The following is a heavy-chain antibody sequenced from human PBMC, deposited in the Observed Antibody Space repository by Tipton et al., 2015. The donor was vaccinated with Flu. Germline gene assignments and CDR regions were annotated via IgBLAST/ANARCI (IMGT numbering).Heavy chain of an antibody. CDR2: INPNSGGT. Sequence: QLVQSGAEVKKPGASVKVSCKASGYTFTGYYMHWVRQAPGQGLEWMGWINPNSGGTNYAQKFQGRVTMTRDTSISTAYMELSRLRSDDTALFYCARDGDCSSIPRLSLSWYFDLWGRCTLVTVSS. V-gene: IGHV1-2*02. D-gene: IGHD6-13*01. J-gene: IGHJ2*01. CDR1: GYTFTGYY. CDR3: ARDGDCSSIPRLSLSWYFDL.